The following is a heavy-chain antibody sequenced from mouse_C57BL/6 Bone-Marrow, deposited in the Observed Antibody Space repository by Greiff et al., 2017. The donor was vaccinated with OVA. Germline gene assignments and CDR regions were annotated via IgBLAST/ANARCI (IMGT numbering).Heavy chain of an antibody. V-gene: IGHV1-69*01. CDR2: IDPSDSYT. CDR1: GYTFTSYW. CDR3: AREFITTVVGAMDY. Sequence: VKLQQPGAELVMPGASVKLSCKASGYTFTSYWMHWVKQRPGQGLEWIGEIDPSDSYTNYNQKFKGKSTLTVDKSSSTAYMQLSSLTSEDSAVYYCAREFITTVVGAMDYWCQGTSVTVSS. D-gene: IGHD1-1*01. J-gene: IGHJ4*01.